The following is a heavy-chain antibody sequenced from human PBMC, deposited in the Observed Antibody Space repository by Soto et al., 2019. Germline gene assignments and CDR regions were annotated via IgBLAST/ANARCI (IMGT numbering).Heavy chain of an antibody. CDR2: IYYSGST. V-gene: IGHV4-39*01. D-gene: IGHD3-3*01. CDR3: ASAGLMEWFEVGWFDP. J-gene: IGHJ5*02. CDR1: GGSISSSSYY. Sequence: PSETLSLTCTVSGGSISSSSYYWGWIRQPPGKGLEWIGSIYYSGSTYYNPSLKSRVTISVDTSKNQFSLKLSSVTAADTAVYYCASAGLMEWFEVGWFDPWGQGTLVTVSS.